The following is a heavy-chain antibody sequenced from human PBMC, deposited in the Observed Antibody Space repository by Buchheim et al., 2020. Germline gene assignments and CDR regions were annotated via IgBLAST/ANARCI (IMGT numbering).Heavy chain of an antibody. D-gene: IGHD2-21*01. V-gene: IGHV4-34*01. J-gene: IGHJ2*01. CDR2: MNHSGST. CDR1: GGSFSGYY. Sequence: QVQLQQWGAGLLKPSETLSLTCAVSGGSFSGYYWSWIRQPPGKGQEWIGEMNHSGSTNYNSSLKSRVTISVDTSTNKFSLKLSSVTAADTAVYYCARGILWWYFDLWGRSTL. CDR3: ARGILWWYFDL.